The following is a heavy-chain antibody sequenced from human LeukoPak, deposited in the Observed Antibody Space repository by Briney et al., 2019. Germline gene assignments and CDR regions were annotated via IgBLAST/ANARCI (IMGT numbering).Heavy chain of an antibody. CDR3: ARARIYSSGWFDY. V-gene: IGHV3-30*02. Sequence: PGGSLRLSCAASGFTFSSYGMHWVRQAPGKGLEWVAFIRYDGSNKYYADSVKGRFTISRDNSKNTLYLQMNSLRAEDTAVYYCARARIYSSGWFDYWGQGTLVTVSS. J-gene: IGHJ4*02. D-gene: IGHD6-19*01. CDR1: GFTFSSYG. CDR2: IRYDGSNK.